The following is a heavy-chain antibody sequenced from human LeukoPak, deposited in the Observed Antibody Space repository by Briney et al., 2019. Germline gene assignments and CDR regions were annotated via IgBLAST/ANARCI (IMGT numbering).Heavy chain of an antibody. CDR1: GYTFINYE. J-gene: IGHJ3*02. D-gene: IGHD2-15*01. CDR2: MNSNDGNT. V-gene: IGHV1-8*01. CDR3: AREGGFDAFDI. Sequence: GASVKVSCKASGYTFINYEINWVRQATGQGLEYMGWMNSNDGNTAYAQKFQGRVTMTRDTSTSTAYMELRSLRSDDTAVYYCAREGGFDAFDIWGQGTMVTVSS.